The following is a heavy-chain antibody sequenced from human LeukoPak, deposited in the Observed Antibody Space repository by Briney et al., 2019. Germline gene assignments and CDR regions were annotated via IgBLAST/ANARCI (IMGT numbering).Heavy chain of an antibody. Sequence: GGSLRLSCAASGFTFSSYSMNCVPQAPGKGLEWVAYIGSGSSYIYNADSLKGRFTISRDNGKNSLYLQMNSLRAEDTAVYYCARGPTIIGVPGTWPLDGWGQGTLVTVSS. D-gene: IGHD6-19*01. CDR3: ARGPTIIGVPGTWPLDG. CDR2: IGSGSSYI. J-gene: IGHJ4*02. CDR1: GFTFSSYS. V-gene: IGHV3-21*01.